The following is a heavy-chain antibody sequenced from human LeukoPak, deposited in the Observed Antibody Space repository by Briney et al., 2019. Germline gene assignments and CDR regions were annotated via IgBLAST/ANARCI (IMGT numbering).Heavy chain of an antibody. D-gene: IGHD4-17*01. J-gene: IGHJ6*03. CDR2: VIPIFGTA. CDR3: ARAPMTTVNYYYYMDV. V-gene: IGHV1-69*05. CDR1: GGTFSSYA. Sequence: SVKVSCKASGGTFSSYAISWVRQGPGQGLEWMAGVIPIFGTANYAQKFQGRVTITTDESTSTAYMELSSLRSEDTAVYYCARAPMTTVNYYYYMDVWGKGTTVTVSS.